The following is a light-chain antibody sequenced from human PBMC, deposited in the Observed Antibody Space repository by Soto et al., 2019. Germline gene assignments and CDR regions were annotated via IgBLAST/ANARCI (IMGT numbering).Light chain of an antibody. J-gene: IGKJ2*01. CDR2: AAS. CDR3: QQIHSTSSYT. Sequence: DIQMTQSPSSLSASAGDRGTITCRASQNIRNYLNWYQQRPGKTPNLLVYAASNLRGGVPSRFSGSGSGTVFTLTINSLQPEDFATYYCQQIHSTSSYTFGQGTKVDIK. CDR1: QNIRNY. V-gene: IGKV1-39*01.